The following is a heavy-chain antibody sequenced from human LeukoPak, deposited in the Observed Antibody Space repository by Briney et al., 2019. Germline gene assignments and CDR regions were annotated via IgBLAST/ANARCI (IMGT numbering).Heavy chain of an antibody. Sequence: GGSLRLSCAASGFTFDDYTMHWVRQAPGKGLEWVSLISRDGGSTYYADSVKGRFTISRDNSKNSLYLQMNSLRTEDTALYYCAKGLNTAMAYYYYYGMDVWGQGTTVTVSS. V-gene: IGHV3-43*01. D-gene: IGHD5-18*01. CDR2: ISRDGGST. CDR3: AKGLNTAMAYYYYYGMDV. CDR1: GFTFDDYT. J-gene: IGHJ6*02.